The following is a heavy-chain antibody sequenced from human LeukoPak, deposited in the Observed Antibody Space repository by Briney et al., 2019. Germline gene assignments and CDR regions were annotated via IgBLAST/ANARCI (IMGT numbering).Heavy chain of an antibody. Sequence: SETLSLTCTVSGYSISSGYYWGWIRQPPGKGLEWIGSIYHSGSTYYNPSLKSRVTISVDTSKNQFSLKLSSVTAADTAVYYCARRQMILTGYYLAVPFDYWGQETLVTVSS. CDR1: GYSISSGYY. CDR2: IYHSGST. CDR3: ARRQMILTGYYLAVPFDY. J-gene: IGHJ4*02. V-gene: IGHV4-38-2*02. D-gene: IGHD3-9*01.